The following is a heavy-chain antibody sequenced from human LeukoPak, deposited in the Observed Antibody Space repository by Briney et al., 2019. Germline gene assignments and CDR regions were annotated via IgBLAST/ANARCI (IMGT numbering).Heavy chain of an antibody. J-gene: IGHJ3*02. D-gene: IGHD1-26*01. Sequence: ASVKVSCKASGYTFTSYDINWVRQATGQGLEWMGWMNPNSGNTGYAQKFQGRVTMTRNTSISTAYMELSSLRSEDTAAYYCATRGSYHDDAFDIWGQGTMVTVSS. V-gene: IGHV1-8*01. CDR3: ATRGSYHDDAFDI. CDR1: GYTFTSYD. CDR2: MNPNSGNT.